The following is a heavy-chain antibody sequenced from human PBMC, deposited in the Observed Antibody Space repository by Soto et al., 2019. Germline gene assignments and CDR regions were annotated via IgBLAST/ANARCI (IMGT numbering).Heavy chain of an antibody. V-gene: IGHV1-18*01. CDR2: ISAYNGNT. J-gene: IGHJ5*02. CDR1: GYTFTSYG. Sequence: QVQLVQSGAEVKKPGASVKVSCKASGYTFTSYGISWVRQAPGQGLEWMGWISAYNGNTNYAQKLQGRVTMTTDTSTTTAYMELRSLRSDDTAVYYCARVPSSSGWADVNWFDPWGQGTLVTVSS. CDR3: ARVPSSSGWADVNWFDP. D-gene: IGHD6-19*01.